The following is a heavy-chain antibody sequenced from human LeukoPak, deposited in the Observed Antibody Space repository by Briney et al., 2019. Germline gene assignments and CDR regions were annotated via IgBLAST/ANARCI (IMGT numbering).Heavy chain of an antibody. Sequence: SETLSPTCTVSGGSISSYYWSWIRQSPGKGLEWIGYIYYSGNTNYNPSLKSRITISIDTSKNQVSLKLSSVTAADTAVYYCARHWIGYNTYPFDYWGQGTLVTVFS. V-gene: IGHV4-59*08. CDR1: GGSISSYY. D-gene: IGHD1-1*01. J-gene: IGHJ4*02. CDR2: IYYSGNT. CDR3: ARHWIGYNTYPFDY.